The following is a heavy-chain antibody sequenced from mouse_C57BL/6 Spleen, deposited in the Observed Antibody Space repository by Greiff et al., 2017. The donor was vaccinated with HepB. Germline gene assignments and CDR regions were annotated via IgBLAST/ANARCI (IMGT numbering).Heavy chain of an antibody. V-gene: IGHV1-7*01. CDR2: INPSSGYT. CDR3: ARGGSSYDYAMDY. J-gene: IGHJ4*01. CDR1: GYTFTSYW. D-gene: IGHD1-1*01. Sequence: VQRVESGAELAKPGASVKLSCKASGYTFTSYWMHWVKQRPGQGLEWIGYINPSSGYTKYNQKFKDKATLTADKSSSTAYMQLSSLTYEDSAVYYCARGGSSYDYAMDYWGQGTSVTVSS.